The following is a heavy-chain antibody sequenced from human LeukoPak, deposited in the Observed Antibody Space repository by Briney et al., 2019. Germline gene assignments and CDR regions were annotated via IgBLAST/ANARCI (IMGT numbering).Heavy chain of an antibody. CDR3: ARQSRDGSKTRGYYFDY. D-gene: IGHD5-24*01. Sequence: GESLKISCQVSGYICTHYWIGWVRQMPGKGLESMGIIYPADSDTTYSPSFQGQVTISADKSISTVYLQWSSLKASDTAMYYCARQSRDGSKTRGYYFDYWGQGTLVTVSS. V-gene: IGHV5-51*01. CDR1: GYICTHYW. J-gene: IGHJ4*02. CDR2: IYPADSDT.